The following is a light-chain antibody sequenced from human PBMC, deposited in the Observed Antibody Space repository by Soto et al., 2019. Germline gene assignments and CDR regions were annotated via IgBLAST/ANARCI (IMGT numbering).Light chain of an antibody. CDR3: QQYGSSPLT. J-gene: IGKJ4*01. Sequence: EVVLTQSPAALSLSPGERATLSCRASQSVSSGYVAWYQQKPGHSPRLLISGASSRATGIPDRFSGSGSGTDFTLTISRLEPEDFAVYCCQQYGSSPLTFGGGTKVDIK. CDR2: GAS. CDR1: QSVSSGY. V-gene: IGKV3-20*01.